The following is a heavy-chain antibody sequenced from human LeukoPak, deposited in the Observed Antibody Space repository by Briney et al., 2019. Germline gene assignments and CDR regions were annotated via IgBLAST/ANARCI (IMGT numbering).Heavy chain of an antibody. V-gene: IGHV4-61*01. CDR1: GGPVSSGSYY. D-gene: IGHD6-13*01. CDR2: IYYSGST. CDR3: VRGARGSWHYYFDY. J-gene: IGHJ4*02. Sequence: SETLSLTCTVSGGPVSSGSYYWRWIRQPPGKGLEWIVYIYYSGSTNYNPSLKSRVTISVDTSKNQFSLKLSSVTAADTAVYYCVRGARGSWHYYFDYWGQGTLVTVSS.